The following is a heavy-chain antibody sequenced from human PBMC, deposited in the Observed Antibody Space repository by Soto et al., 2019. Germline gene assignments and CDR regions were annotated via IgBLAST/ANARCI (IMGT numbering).Heavy chain of an antibody. CDR1: GFTFSSYW. D-gene: IGHD3-10*01. V-gene: IGHV3-74*01. CDR3: ARGASGAFYLDS. J-gene: IGHJ4*02. CDR2: IDGDGLTT. Sequence: PGGSLRLSCAASGFTFSSYWIHWVRQAPGEGLVWVSRIDGDGLTTNYADSVKGRFASSRDNRKNTLYLQMNSLGAEDTAVYYCARGASGAFYLDSWGQGALVTVSS.